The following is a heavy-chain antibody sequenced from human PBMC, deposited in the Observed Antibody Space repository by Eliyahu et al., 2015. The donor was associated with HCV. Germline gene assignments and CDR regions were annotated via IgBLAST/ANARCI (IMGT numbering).Heavy chain of an antibody. V-gene: IGHV6-1*01. CDR2: TYYRSKWFT. CDR3: AKDRGGTYGFDY. Sequence: QVQLQQSGPGLVRPSQTLSLTCAISGDRVSTDPGGWSWIRQSPSRGLEWLGRTYYRSKWFTDYAPSLRGRMSINSDTSKNQFSLQLNSVTPEDTAVYYCAKDRGGTYGFDYWGQGTLVTVSS. CDR1: GDRVSTDPGG. D-gene: IGHD1-26*01. J-gene: IGHJ4*02.